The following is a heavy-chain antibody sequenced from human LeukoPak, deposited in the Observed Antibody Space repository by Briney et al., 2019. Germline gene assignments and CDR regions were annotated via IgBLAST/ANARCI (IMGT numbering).Heavy chain of an antibody. CDR3: ARPLKYSSGWYGY. J-gene: IGHJ4*02. V-gene: IGHV3-72*01. CDR1: GFTFSDHY. CDR2: TRNKANSYTT. Sequence: PGGSLRLSCAASGFTFSDHYMDWVRQAPGKGLEWVGRTRNKANSYTTEYAASVKGRFTISRDDSKNSLYLQMNSLKTEDTAVYYCARPLKYSSGWYGYWGQGTLVTVSS. D-gene: IGHD6-19*01.